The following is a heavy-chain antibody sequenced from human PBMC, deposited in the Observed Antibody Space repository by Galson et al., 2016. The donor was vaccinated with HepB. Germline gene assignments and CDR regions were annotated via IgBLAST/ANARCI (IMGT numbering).Heavy chain of an antibody. Sequence: KVSCKASGYSLTSYGISWVRQAPGQGLEWWGGISFYNGHTNSAQRVHGRVTLTTDTSTGTAYMELRSLRSDDTAVYYCARAHGWSDFDYWGQGTLVTVSS. CDR1: GYSLTSYG. CDR2: ISFYNGHT. V-gene: IGHV1-18*01. D-gene: IGHD4-17*01. J-gene: IGHJ4*02. CDR3: ARAHGWSDFDY.